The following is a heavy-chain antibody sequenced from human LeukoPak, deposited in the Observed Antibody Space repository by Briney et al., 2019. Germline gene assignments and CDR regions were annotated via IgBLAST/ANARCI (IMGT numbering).Heavy chain of an antibody. V-gene: IGHV3-11*04. CDR1: GFTFSDYY. J-gene: IGHJ6*03. D-gene: IGHD6-13*01. Sequence: GGSLRLSCAASGFTFSDYYMSWIRQAPGKGLEWVSYISSSGSTIYYADSVKGRFTISRDNAKNSLYLQMNSLRAEDTAVYYCARVAAAHNKRYYYYYYMDVWGKGTTVTVSS. CDR3: ARVAAAHNKRYYYYYYMDV. CDR2: ISSSGSTI.